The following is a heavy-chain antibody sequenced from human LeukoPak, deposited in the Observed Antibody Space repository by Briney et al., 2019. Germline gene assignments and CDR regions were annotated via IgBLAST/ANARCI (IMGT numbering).Heavy chain of an antibody. D-gene: IGHD1-26*01. J-gene: IGHJ3*02. CDR1: GFTFSSYS. CDR2: ISSSSSYI. CDR3: ARDLSWELPTYDAFDI. Sequence: GGSLRLSCAASGFTFSSYSMNWVRQAPGKGLEWVSSISSSSSYIYYADSVKGRFTISGDNAKNSLYLQMNGLRAEDTAVYYCARDLSWELPTYDAFDIWGQGTMVTVSS. V-gene: IGHV3-21*01.